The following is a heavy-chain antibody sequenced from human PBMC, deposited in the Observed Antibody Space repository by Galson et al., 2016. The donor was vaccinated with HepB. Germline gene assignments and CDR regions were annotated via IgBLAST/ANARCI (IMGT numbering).Heavy chain of an antibody. D-gene: IGHD2/OR15-2a*01. CDR3: ARRHEYCPPVGCSVDY. V-gene: IGHV3-30*03. J-gene: IGHJ4*02. CDR1: GFTFSGYG. Sequence: SLRLSCAASGFTFSGYGMHWVRQAPGKGLEWVAADSMEGRRKFYAESVKGRFTISRDNSNNMLFLQMSSLTEDDTAVYYCARRHEYCPPVGCSVDYWGQGTLVSVSS. CDR2: DSMEGRRK.